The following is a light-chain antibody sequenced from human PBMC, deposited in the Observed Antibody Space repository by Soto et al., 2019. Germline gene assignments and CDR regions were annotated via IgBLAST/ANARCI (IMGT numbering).Light chain of an antibody. J-gene: IGLJ1*01. CDR3: CSYAGSNTYV. CDR1: SSDVGSYNL. CDR2: EGT. Sequence: QSVLTQAVSVSGSPGQSITISCTGSSSDVGSYNLVSWYQQYPGKAPKVMIYEGTKRPSGVSNRFSGSKSGNTASLTISGLQAEGEADYYCCSYAGSNTYVFGTGTKVTVL. V-gene: IGLV2-23*01.